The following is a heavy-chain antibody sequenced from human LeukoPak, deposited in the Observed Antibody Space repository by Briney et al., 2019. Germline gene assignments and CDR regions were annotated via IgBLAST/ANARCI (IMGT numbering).Heavy chain of an antibody. Sequence: PSETLSLTCAVYGGSFSGYYWSWIRQPPGKGLEWIGEINHSGSTNYNPSLKSRVTISVDTSKNQFSLKLSSVTAADTAVYYCARGPRYCSSTSCPEGYYYYMDVWGKGTTVTVSS. D-gene: IGHD2-2*01. CDR2: INHSGST. CDR1: GGSFSGYY. V-gene: IGHV4-34*01. CDR3: ARGPRYCSSTSCPEGYYYYMDV. J-gene: IGHJ6*03.